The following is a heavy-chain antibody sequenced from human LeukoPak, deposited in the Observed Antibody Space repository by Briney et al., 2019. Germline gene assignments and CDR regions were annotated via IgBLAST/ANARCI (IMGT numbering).Heavy chain of an antibody. CDR1: GGTFSSYA. CDR3: ARGSGTDDY. J-gene: IGHJ4*02. D-gene: IGHD1-26*01. CDR2: IIPILGIA. Sequence: ASVKVSCKASGGTFSSYAISWGRQAPGQGLEWMGRIIPILGIANYAQKFQGRVTITADKSTSTAYMELSSLRSEDTAVHYCARGSGTDDYWGQGTLVTVSS. V-gene: IGHV1-69*04.